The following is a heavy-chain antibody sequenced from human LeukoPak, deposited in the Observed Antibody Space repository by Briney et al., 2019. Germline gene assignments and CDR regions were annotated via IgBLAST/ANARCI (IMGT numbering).Heavy chain of an antibody. CDR3: ARGRGSSWSKLFQH. CDR1: GYIFTSFY. CDR2: INPSGGNT. D-gene: IGHD6-13*01. V-gene: IGHV1-46*01. Sequence: ASVKVSCKASGYIFTSFYMHWVRQAPGQGLEWMGIINPSGGNTGYAQKFQGRVTMTRNTSISTAYMELSSLRSEDTAVYYCARGRGSSWSKLFQHWGQGTLVTVSS. J-gene: IGHJ1*01.